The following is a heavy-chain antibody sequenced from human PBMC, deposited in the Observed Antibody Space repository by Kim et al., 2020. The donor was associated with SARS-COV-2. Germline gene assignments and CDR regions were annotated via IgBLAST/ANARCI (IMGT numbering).Heavy chain of an antibody. CDR2: INHGGST. J-gene: IGHJ3*02. Sequence: SETLSLTCAVYGGSFSGYYWSWIRQPPGKGLEWIGEINHGGSTNYNPALKSRVTITVDTYKNQFSLKLSSVTAADTAVYYCARVSRLNLTRSGRTMVRGVINDAFDIWGQGTMVTVSS. CDR3: ARVSRLNLTRSGRTMVRGVINDAFDI. D-gene: IGHD3-10*01. V-gene: IGHV4-34*01. CDR1: GGSFSGYY.